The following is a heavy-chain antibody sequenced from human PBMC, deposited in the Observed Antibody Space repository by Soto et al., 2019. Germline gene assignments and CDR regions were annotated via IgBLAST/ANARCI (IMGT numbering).Heavy chain of an antibody. CDR3: AREDILGTRSFDY. D-gene: IGHD1-26*01. V-gene: IGHV3-48*02. CDR1: GFTVSSNH. Sequence: PVGSLRLSCAASGFTVSSNHLTWVRQAPGKGLEWISYICSRSLTIYYADSVKGRFTISRDNAKNSLYLQMNSLRDEDTAVYYCAREDILGTRSFDYWGQGTLVTVSS. J-gene: IGHJ4*02. CDR2: ICSRSLTI.